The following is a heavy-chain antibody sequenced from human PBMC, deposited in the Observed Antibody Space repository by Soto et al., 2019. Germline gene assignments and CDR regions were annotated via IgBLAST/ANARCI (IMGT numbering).Heavy chain of an antibody. V-gene: IGHV3-30-3*01. Sequence: GGSLRLSCAASGFTFSSSALHWVRQAPGTGLEWVAVISYDGSNKYYADSVKGRFTISRDNSKNTLYLQMNSLRAEDTAVYYCERDGVYYDFWSGYYTYYYYGMDVWGQGT. CDR2: ISYDGSNK. J-gene: IGHJ6*02. CDR1: GFTFSSSA. D-gene: IGHD3-3*01. CDR3: ERDGVYYDFWSGYYTYYYYGMDV.